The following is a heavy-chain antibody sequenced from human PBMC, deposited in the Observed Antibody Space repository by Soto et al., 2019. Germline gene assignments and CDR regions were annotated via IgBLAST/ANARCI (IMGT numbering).Heavy chain of an antibody. J-gene: IGHJ4*02. Sequence: QVQLMESGGGMVQPGRSLRLSCAASGFTFSSHGMHWVRQAPGKGLEWVAFIWFDGSNEDYADSVKGRFTISRDNSKNMLYLHMNNLRAEDTSVYYCARWTGTRATGGLDYWGQGTLVTVSS. CDR1: GFTFSSHG. D-gene: IGHD7-27*01. V-gene: IGHV3-33*01. CDR3: ARWTGTRATGGLDY. CDR2: IWFDGSNE.